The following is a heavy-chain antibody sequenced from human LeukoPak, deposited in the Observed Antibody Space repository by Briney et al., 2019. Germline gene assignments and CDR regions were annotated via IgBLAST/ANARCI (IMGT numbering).Heavy chain of an antibody. D-gene: IGHD5-18*01. J-gene: IGHJ3*02. CDR2: IYSSGRT. V-gene: IGHV4-4*07. CDR3: ARDRGYSYGCDAFDI. CDR1: GGSLISYY. Sequence: SETLSLTCTVSGGSLISYYWSWIRQPAGKGLEWIGRIYSSGRTNYNPSLKSRVTMSVDTSKNQFSLKLSSVTAADTAVYYCARDRGYSYGCDAFDIWGQGTMVTVSS.